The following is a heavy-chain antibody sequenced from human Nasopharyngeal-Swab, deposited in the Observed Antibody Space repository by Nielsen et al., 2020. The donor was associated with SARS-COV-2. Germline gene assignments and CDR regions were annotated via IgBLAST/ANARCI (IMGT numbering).Heavy chain of an antibody. CDR3: ASQRSSGWFWGDY. V-gene: IGHV3-43*01. CDR2: ISWDGGST. D-gene: IGHD6-19*01. CDR1: GFTFDDYT. Sequence: GGSLRLSCAASGFTFDDYTMHWVRQAPGKGLEWVSLISWDGGSTYYADSVKGRFTISRDNAKNSLYLQMNSLRAEDTAVFYCASQRSSGWFWGDYWGQGTLVTVSS. J-gene: IGHJ4*02.